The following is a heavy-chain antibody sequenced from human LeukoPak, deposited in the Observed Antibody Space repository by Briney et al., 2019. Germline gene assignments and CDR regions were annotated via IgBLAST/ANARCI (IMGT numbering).Heavy chain of an antibody. CDR3: ARDRYYYDSSGYSHDAFDT. D-gene: IGHD3-22*01. CDR2: IYYSGST. J-gene: IGHJ3*02. Sequence: SETLSLTCTVSGGSISSSSYYWGWIRQPPGKGLEWIGSIYYSGSTYYNPSLKSRVTISVDTSKNQFSLKLSSVTAADTAVYYCARDRYYYDSSGYSHDAFDTWGQGTMVTVSS. V-gene: IGHV4-39*07. CDR1: GGSISSSSYY.